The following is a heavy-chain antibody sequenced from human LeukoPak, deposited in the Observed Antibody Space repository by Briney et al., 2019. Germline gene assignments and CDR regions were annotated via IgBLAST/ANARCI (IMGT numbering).Heavy chain of an antibody. D-gene: IGHD3-22*01. CDR3: ARLSYSSGYYYGGWLVDY. Sequence: GGSLRLSCAASGFTISTDHMSWVRQAPGKGLEWVSSISSSSSYIYYADSVKGRFTISRDNAKNSLYLQMNSLRAEDTAVYYCARLSYSSGYYYGGWLVDYWGQGTLVTVSS. V-gene: IGHV3-21*01. J-gene: IGHJ4*02. CDR2: ISSSSSYI. CDR1: GFTISTDH.